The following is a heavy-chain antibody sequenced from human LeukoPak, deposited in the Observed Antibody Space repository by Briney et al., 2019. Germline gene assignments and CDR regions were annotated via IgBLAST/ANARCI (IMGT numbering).Heavy chain of an antibody. J-gene: IGHJ4*02. D-gene: IGHD3-10*01. CDR2: IYYSGIS. V-gene: IGHV4-59*01. CDR3: ARVLVSWGVRGAPYYFDY. Sequence: PSETLSLTCTVSGDPISTYYWSWIRQSPGKGLEWIGYIYYSGISSYNPSLESRVTMSVDTSKNQFSLKLRSVTAADTAVYYCARVLVSWGVRGAPYYFDYWGQGTLVTVSS. CDR1: GDPISTYY.